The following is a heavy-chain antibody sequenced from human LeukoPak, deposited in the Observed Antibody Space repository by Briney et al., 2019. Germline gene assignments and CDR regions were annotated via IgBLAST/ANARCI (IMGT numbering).Heavy chain of an antibody. Sequence: VASVKVSCKASGYTFTNFDINWVRQATGQGLEWMGWMNPKTGNTGSAQKLQGRVTITGNTSISTAYMELSSLRSEDTAVYYCARVWEWFFDYWGQGTLVTVSS. CDR1: GYTFTNFD. V-gene: IGHV1-8*01. J-gene: IGHJ4*02. CDR3: ARVWEWFFDY. D-gene: IGHD3-3*01. CDR2: MNPKTGNT.